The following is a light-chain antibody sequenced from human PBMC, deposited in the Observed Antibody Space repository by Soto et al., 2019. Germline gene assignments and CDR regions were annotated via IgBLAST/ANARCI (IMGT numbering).Light chain of an antibody. CDR1: NSNIGSNT. CDR3: ASWDDSLNAVV. Sequence: QSVLTQPPSASGTPGQRVTISCSGSNSNIGSNTVNWYQQLPGTAPKLLIYDNNQRPSGVSGRFSDSKSGTSASLAISGLQSEDEADYYCASWDDSLNAVVFGGGTKLTVL. V-gene: IGLV1-44*01. J-gene: IGLJ2*01. CDR2: DNN.